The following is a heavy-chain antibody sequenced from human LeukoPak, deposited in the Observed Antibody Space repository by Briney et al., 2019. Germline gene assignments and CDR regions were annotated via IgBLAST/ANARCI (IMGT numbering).Heavy chain of an antibody. CDR2: ISSSSSYV. Sequence: GGSLRLSCAASGFTFSSYSMNWVRQAPGKGLEWVSSISSSSSYVYYADSVKGRFTISRDNAKNSLYLEMNSLRAEDTAVYYCARDRIVVVPAALVFDPWGQGTLVTVSS. V-gene: IGHV3-21*01. D-gene: IGHD2-2*01. CDR1: GFTFSSYS. CDR3: ARDRIVVVPAALVFDP. J-gene: IGHJ5*02.